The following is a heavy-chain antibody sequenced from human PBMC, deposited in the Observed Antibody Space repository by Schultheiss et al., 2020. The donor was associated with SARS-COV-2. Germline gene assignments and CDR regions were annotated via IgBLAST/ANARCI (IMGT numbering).Heavy chain of an antibody. J-gene: IGHJ5*02. CDR3: ARHVVQGYDFWSGYFDPEQNWFDP. Sequence: SQTLSLTCTVSGGSISSGGYYWGWIRQPPGKGLEWIGKIHHSGSTYYNPSLKSRVTISVDTSNNQFSLSLNSVTAADTAVYYCARHVVQGYDFWSGYFDPEQNWFDPWGQGTLVTVSS. D-gene: IGHD3-3*01. V-gene: IGHV4-39*01. CDR2: IHHSGST. CDR1: GGSISSGGYY.